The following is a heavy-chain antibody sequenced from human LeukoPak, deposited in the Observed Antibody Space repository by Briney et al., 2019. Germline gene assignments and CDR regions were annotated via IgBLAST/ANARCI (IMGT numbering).Heavy chain of an antibody. D-gene: IGHD3-16*02. J-gene: IGHJ4*02. CDR1: GFTFSSYG. Sequence: GGSLRLSCAASGFTFSSYGMSWVRQAPGKGLEWVSAISGSGGSTYYADSVKGRFTISRDNSKNTLYLQMNSLRAEDTAVYYCAKDRWDSILRLGELSLYPYFDYWGQGTLVTVSS. V-gene: IGHV3-23*01. CDR3: AKDRWDSILRLGELSLYPYFDY. CDR2: ISGSGGST.